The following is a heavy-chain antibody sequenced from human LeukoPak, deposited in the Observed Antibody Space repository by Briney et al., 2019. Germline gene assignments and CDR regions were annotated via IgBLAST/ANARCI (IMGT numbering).Heavy chain of an antibody. Sequence: SAKVSCKASGGTFSSYAISWVRQAPGQGLEWMGRIIPILGIANYAQKFQGRVTITADKSTSTAYMELSSLRSEDTAVYYCARVGANCSSTSYSNWFDPWGQGTLFTFSS. V-gene: IGHV1-69*04. J-gene: IGHJ5*02. CDR2: IIPILGIA. D-gene: IGHD2-2*01. CDR1: GGTFSSYA. CDR3: ARVGANCSSTSYSNWFDP.